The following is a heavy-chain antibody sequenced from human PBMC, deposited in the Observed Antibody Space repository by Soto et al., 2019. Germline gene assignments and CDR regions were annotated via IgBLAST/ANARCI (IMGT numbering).Heavy chain of an antibody. CDR1: GFTFSSYG. D-gene: IGHD6-13*01. CDR3: AKELHGQLVPNSFDY. V-gene: IGHV3-30*18. CDR2: ISYDGSNK. J-gene: IGHJ4*02. Sequence: GGSLRLSCAASGFTFSSYGMHWVRQAPGKGLEWVAVISYDGSNKYYADSVKGRFTISRDNSKNTLYLQMNSLRAEDTAVYYCAKELHGQLVPNSFDYWGQGTLVTVSS.